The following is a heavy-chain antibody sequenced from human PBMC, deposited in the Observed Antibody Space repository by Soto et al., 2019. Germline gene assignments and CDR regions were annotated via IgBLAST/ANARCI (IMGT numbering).Heavy chain of an antibody. CDR2: IYHSGST. CDR3: AAGGGLPRYY. Sequence: QLQLQKSGSGLVKPSQTLSLTCAVSGGSISSGGYSWSWIRQPPGKGLEWIGYIYHSGSTYYNPSLKSRVTISVDRSKNQFSLKLSPVTAGDTAVYYCAAGGGLPRYYWGQGTLVTVSS. J-gene: IGHJ4*02. V-gene: IGHV4-30-2*01. D-gene: IGHD5-12*01. CDR1: GGSISSGGYS.